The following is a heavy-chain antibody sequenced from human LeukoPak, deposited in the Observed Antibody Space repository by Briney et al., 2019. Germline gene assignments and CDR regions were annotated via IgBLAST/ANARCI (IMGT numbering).Heavy chain of an antibody. Sequence: GGSLRLFCAASGFTFSSYSMNWVRQPPGKGLEWVSSISSSSSYIYYADSVKGRFTISRDNAKNSLYLQMNSLRAEDTAVYYCARALWELPDYWGQGTLVTVSS. CDR1: GFTFSSYS. J-gene: IGHJ4*02. V-gene: IGHV3-21*01. D-gene: IGHD1-26*01. CDR2: ISSSSSYI. CDR3: ARALWELPDY.